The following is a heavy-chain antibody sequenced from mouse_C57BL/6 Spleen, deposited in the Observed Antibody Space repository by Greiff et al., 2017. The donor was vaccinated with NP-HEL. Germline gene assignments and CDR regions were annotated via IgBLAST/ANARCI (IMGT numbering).Heavy chain of an antibody. D-gene: IGHD1-1*01. CDR3: ARDRSKGYFDG. Sequence: EVMLVESGGGLVKPGGSLKLSCAASGFTFSSYAMSWVRQTPEKRLEWVATISDGGSYTYYPDNVKGRFTISRDNAKNNLYLQMSHLKSEDTAMYYCARDRSKGYFDGWGTGTTVTVSS. V-gene: IGHV5-4*01. CDR1: GFTFSSYA. CDR2: ISDGGSYT. J-gene: IGHJ1*03.